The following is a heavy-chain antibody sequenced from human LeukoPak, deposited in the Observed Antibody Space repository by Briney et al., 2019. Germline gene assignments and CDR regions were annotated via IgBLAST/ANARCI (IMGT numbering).Heavy chain of an antibody. J-gene: IGHJ4*02. CDR3: ARDSPTIFGVVTHTPTPDY. Sequence: QSGGSLRLSCAASGFIFSSYAMSWVRQAPGKGLEWVSAISGSGGSTYYADSVKGRFTISRDNSKNTLYLQMNSLRAEDTAVYYCARDSPTIFGVVTHTPTPDYWGQGTLVTVSS. CDR1: GFIFSSYA. V-gene: IGHV3-23*01. CDR2: ISGSGGST. D-gene: IGHD3-3*01.